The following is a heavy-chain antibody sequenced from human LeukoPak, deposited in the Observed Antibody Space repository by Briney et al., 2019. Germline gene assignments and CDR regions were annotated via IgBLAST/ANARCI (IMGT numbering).Heavy chain of an antibody. D-gene: IGHD3-10*01. CDR3: ARFITMVRGVIRYYYGMDV. CDR2: MNPNSGNT. V-gene: IGHV1-8*01. CDR1: GYTFTSYD. J-gene: IGHJ6*02. Sequence: GASVQVSCKASGYTFTSYDINWVRQATGQGLEWMGWMNPNSGNTGYAQKFQGRVTMTRNTSISTAYMELSSLRSEDTAVYYCARFITMVRGVIRYYYGMDVWGQGTTVTVSS.